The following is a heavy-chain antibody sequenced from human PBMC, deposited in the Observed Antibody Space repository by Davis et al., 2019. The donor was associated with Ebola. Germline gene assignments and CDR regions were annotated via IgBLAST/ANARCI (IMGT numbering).Heavy chain of an antibody. D-gene: IGHD2-2*02. CDR1: GYSFTSYW. CDR3: ARHDRDCSSTSCYMGEFGY. Sequence: GRSLRPSCQRSGYSFTSYWIGWVRQMPGKGLEWMGIIYPGDSDTRYSPSFQGQVTISADKSISTAYLQWSSLKASDTAMYYCARHDRDCSSTSCYMGEFGYWGQGTLVTVSS. J-gene: IGHJ4*02. V-gene: IGHV5-51*01. CDR2: IYPGDSDT.